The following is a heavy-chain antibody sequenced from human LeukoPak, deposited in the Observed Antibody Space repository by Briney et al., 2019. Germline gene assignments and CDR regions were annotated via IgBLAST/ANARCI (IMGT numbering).Heavy chain of an antibody. Sequence: GGSLRLSCAASGFTFSSYWMSWVRQAPGKGLEWVANIKQDGSEKYYVDSVKGRFTISRDNAKNSLYLQMNSLRAEDTAVYYCARAAGYSSGWYSTDYYYYYMDVWGKGTTVTVSS. CDR3: ARAAGYSSGWYSTDYYYYYMDV. CDR1: GFTFSSYW. CDR2: IKQDGSEK. D-gene: IGHD6-19*01. V-gene: IGHV3-7*01. J-gene: IGHJ6*03.